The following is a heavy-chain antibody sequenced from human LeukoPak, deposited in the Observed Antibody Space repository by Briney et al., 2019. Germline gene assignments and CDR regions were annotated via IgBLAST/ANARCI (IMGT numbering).Heavy chain of an antibody. CDR2: INHSGST. CDR1: GGSFSGYY. V-gene: IGHV4-34*01. CDR3: ARGLVDFWSGYQHY. Sequence: PSETLSLTCAVYGGSFSGYYWRWIRQPPGKGLEWIGEINHSGSTNYNPSLKSRVTISVDTSKNQFSLKLSSVTAADTAVYYCARGLVDFWSGYQHYWGQGTLVTVSS. J-gene: IGHJ4*02. D-gene: IGHD3-3*01.